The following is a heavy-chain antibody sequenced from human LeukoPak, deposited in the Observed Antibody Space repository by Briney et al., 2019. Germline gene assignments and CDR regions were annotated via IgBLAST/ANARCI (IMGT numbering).Heavy chain of an antibody. Sequence: GGSLRLSCAASGFTFSSYGMHWVRQAPGKGLEWVAVISYDGSNKYYAGSMRGRFTISRDNSKNTQYLQMNSLRAEDTAVYYCAKGYCGGDCPFDYWGQGTLVTVSS. CDR3: AKGYCGGDCPFDY. CDR2: ISYDGSNK. V-gene: IGHV3-30*18. J-gene: IGHJ4*02. D-gene: IGHD2-21*01. CDR1: GFTFSSYG.